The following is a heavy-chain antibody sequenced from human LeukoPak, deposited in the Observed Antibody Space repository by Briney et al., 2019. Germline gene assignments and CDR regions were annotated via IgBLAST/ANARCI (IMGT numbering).Heavy chain of an antibody. CDR2: INPNSGGT. CDR3: ARDLPSTSNWELDY. V-gene: IGHV1-2*06. CDR1: GYTFTDYY. J-gene: IGHJ4*02. D-gene: IGHD7-27*01. Sequence: GASVKVSCKASGYTFTDYYIHWVRQAPGQGLEWMGRINPNSGGTDDAQNFQGRVTMTRDTSISTAYMELGRLRSDDTAVYYCARDLPSTSNWELDYWGQGTLVTVSS.